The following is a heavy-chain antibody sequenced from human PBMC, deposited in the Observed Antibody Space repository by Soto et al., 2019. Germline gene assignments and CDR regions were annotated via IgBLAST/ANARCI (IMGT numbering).Heavy chain of an antibody. V-gene: IGHV1-69*01. CDR3: ATTCYDVSRHNFILEH. J-gene: IGHJ4*02. CDR1: GRTFNNYA. D-gene: IGHD2-2*01. CDR2: FILIGGTP. Sequence: QVQLVQCGAEVKNPGSSVKVSCKASGRTFNNYAISWVRQATGIGFAWLGVFILIGGTPEHAQKFQGRVTISADESTNTSYTDLSTPRSEDTAVYSCATTCYDVSRHNFILEHWGQGTLGTVAS.